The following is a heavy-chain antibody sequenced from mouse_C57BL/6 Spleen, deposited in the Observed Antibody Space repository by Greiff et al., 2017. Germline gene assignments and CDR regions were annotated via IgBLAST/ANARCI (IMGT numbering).Heavy chain of an antibody. J-gene: IGHJ4*01. D-gene: IGHD1-1*01. CDR3: TKTPNYYGSPYYAMDY. V-gene: IGHV1-9*01. CDR1: GYTFTGYW. Sequence: VQLQQSGAELMKPGASVKLSCKATGYTFTGYWIEWVKQRPGHGLEWIGEILPGSGSTNYNEKFKGKATFTADTSSNTAYMQLSSLTTEDSAIYYCTKTPNYYGSPYYAMDYWGQGTSVTVSS. CDR2: ILPGSGST.